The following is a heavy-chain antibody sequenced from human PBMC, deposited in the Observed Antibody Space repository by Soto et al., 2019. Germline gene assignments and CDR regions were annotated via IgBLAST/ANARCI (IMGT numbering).Heavy chain of an antibody. D-gene: IGHD2-21*02. V-gene: IGHV3-48*02. CDR3: ARVKKGWAYCGGDCYSGDAFDI. J-gene: IGHJ3*02. Sequence: GSLRLSCAASGFTFSSYSMNWVRQAPGKGLEWVSYISSSSSTIYYADSVKGRFTISRDNAKNSLYLQMNSLRDEDTAVYYCARVKKGWAYCGGDCYSGDAFDIWGQGTMVTVSS. CDR2: ISSSSSTI. CDR1: GFTFSSYS.